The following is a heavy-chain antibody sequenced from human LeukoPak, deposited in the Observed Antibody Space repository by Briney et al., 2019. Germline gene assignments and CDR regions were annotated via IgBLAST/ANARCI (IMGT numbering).Heavy chain of an antibody. CDR1: GFTFSSYS. V-gene: IGHV3-21*01. CDR3: ARDYYDSSGYYLSWFDP. CDR2: ISSSSSYI. D-gene: IGHD3-22*01. Sequence: GGSLRLSRAASGFTFSSYSMNWVRQAPGKGLEWVSSISSSSSYIYYADPVKGRFTISRDNAKNSLYLQMNSLRAEDTAVYYCARDYYDSSGYYLSWFDPWGQGTLVTVSS. J-gene: IGHJ5*02.